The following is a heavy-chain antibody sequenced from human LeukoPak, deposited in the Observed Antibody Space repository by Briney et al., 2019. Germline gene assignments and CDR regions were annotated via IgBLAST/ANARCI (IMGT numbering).Heavy chain of an antibody. CDR2: IIGSGGST. CDR1: GFTFSSYG. D-gene: IGHD3-22*01. CDR3: AKLLYYYDSSQPY. J-gene: IGHJ4*02. Sequence: GGSLRLSCAASGFTFSSYGMSWVRHAPGKGLEWGAAIIGSGGSTYYADSVKGRFTISRDNSKNTLYLQMNSLRAEDTAVYYCAKLLYYYDSSQPYWGQGTLVTVSS. V-gene: IGHV3-23*01.